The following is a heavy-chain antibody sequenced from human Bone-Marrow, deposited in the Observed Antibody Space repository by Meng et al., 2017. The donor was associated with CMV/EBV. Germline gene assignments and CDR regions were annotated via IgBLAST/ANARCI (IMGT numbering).Heavy chain of an antibody. D-gene: IGHD6-19*01. CDR3: ARRYSYGLYYFDY. J-gene: IGHJ4*02. V-gene: IGHV1-2*02. Sequence: ASVKVSCKASGYTFTGYYMHWVRQAPGQGLEWMGWINPNSGGTNYAQKFQGRVTMTRDTSISTAYMELSSLRSEDTAVYYCARRYSYGLYYFDYWGQGTLVTFSS. CDR1: GYTFTGYY. CDR2: INPNSGGT.